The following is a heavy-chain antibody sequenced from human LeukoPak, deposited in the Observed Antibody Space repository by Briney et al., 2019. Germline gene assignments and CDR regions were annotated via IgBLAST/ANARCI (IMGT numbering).Heavy chain of an antibody. CDR2: ISYSGGP. CDR3: ARAILGSGWPFDY. V-gene: IGHV4-59*12. CDR1: GVSISSYH. D-gene: IGHD6-19*01. J-gene: IGHJ4*02. Sequence: SETLSLTCTVSGVSISSYHWSWIRQPPGKGLEWIGYISYSGGPNYNPSHKSRVTISVDTSKNQFSLKLTSVTAADTAFYYCARAILGSGWPFDYWGQGTLVTVSS.